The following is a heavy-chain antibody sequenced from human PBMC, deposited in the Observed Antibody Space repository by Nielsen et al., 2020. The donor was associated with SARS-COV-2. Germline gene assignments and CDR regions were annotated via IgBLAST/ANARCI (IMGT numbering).Heavy chain of an antibody. D-gene: IGHD1-14*01. V-gene: IGHV1-69*13. J-gene: IGHJ4*02. CDR3: ARAPSGIWNHSPI. CDR2: IIPIFGTA. Sequence: SVKVSCKASGYTFTSYAISWVRQAPGQGLEWMGGIIPIFGTANYAQKFQGRVTITADESTSTAYMELSSLRSEDTAVYYCARAPSGIWNHSPIWGQGTLVTVSS. CDR1: GYTFTSYA.